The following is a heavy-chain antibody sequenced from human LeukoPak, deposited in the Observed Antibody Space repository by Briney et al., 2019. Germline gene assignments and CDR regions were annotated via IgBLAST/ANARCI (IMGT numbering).Heavy chain of an antibody. CDR2: IYHSGST. D-gene: IGHD1-1*01. V-gene: IGHV4-30-2*01. J-gene: IGHJ5*02. CDR1: GGSISSGGYS. Sequence: PSQTLSLTCAVSGGSISSGGYSWSWIRQPPGKGLEWIGYIYHSGSTYYNPSLKSRVTISVDTSKNQFSLKLSSVTAADTAVYYCARLGYNWNANWFDPWGQGTLVTVSS. CDR3: ARLGYNWNANWFDP.